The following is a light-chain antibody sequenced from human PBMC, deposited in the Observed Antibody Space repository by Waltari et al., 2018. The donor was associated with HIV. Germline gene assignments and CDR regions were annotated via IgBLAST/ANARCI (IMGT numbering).Light chain of an antibody. CDR1: SSNIGSNS. Sequence: QSVLTQSPSASGTPGQRVIISCSGSSSNIGSNSVNWYQQLPGTAPKLLIYSNNERPSGFPDRFSGSKSGTSASRAISGLQSEDEADYHCAAWDDSLNGPVFGGGTKLTVL. J-gene: IGLJ2*01. V-gene: IGLV1-44*01. CDR3: AAWDDSLNGPV. CDR2: SNN.